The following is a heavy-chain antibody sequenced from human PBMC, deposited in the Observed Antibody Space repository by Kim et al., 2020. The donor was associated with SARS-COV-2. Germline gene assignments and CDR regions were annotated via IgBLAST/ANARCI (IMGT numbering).Heavy chain of an antibody. CDR1: GFTFSSYD. D-gene: IGHD3-22*01. CDR2: IGTAGDT. J-gene: IGHJ4*02. CDR3: ARARGGGYYSH. V-gene: IGHV3-13*04. Sequence: GGSLRLSCAASGFTFSSYDMHWVRQATGKGLEWVSAIGTAGDTYYPGSVKGRFTISRENAKNYLYLQMNSLRAGDTAVYYCARARGGGYYSHWGQGTLVTVSS.